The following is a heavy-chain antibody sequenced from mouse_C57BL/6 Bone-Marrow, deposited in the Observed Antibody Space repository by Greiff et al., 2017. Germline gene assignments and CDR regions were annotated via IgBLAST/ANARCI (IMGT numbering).Heavy chain of an antibody. D-gene: IGHD2-5*01. CDR1: GFTFSSYT. CDR3: ARHEEDYSNYDAMDY. CDR2: ISGGGGNT. Sequence: DVQLVESGGGLVKPGGSLKLSCAASGFTFSSYTMSWVRQTPEKRLEWVATISGGGGNTYYPDSVKGRFTISSDNAKNTLYLQMSSLRSEDTALYYCARHEEDYSNYDAMDYWGQGTSVTVSS. J-gene: IGHJ4*01. V-gene: IGHV5-9*01.